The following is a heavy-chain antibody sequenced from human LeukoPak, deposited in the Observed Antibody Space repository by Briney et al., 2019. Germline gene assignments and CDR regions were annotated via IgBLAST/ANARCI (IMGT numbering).Heavy chain of an antibody. CDR3: ARGSGSYPHPMARSKYYFDY. CDR1: GGSFSGYY. J-gene: IGHJ4*02. CDR2: INHSGST. V-gene: IGHV4-34*01. Sequence: SETLSLTCAVYGGSFSGYYWSWIRQPPGKGLEWIREINHSGSTNYNPSLKSRVTISVDTSKNQFSLKLSSVTAADTAVYYCARGSGSYPHPMARSKYYFDYWGQGTLVTVSS. D-gene: IGHD1-26*01.